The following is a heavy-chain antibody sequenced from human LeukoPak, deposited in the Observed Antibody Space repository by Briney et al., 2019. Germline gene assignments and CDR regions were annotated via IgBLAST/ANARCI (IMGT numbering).Heavy chain of an antibody. J-gene: IGHJ4*02. Sequence: PGGSRRLACAASGFTFSSYSITWVRQAPGKGLEWLSYISSSSSTIYYADSVKGRFTISRDNAKNSLFLQMNSLRAEDTAVYYCARDEYYDSSGYTSWGQGTLVTVSS. D-gene: IGHD3-22*01. V-gene: IGHV3-48*01. CDR2: ISSSSSTI. CDR3: ARDEYYDSSGYTS. CDR1: GFTFSSYS.